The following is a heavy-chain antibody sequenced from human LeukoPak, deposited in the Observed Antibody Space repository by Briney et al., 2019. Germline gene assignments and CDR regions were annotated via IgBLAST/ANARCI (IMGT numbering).Heavy chain of an antibody. J-gene: IGHJ3*02. D-gene: IGHD3-22*01. CDR1: GYSFTSYW. CDR2: IYPGGSDT. Sequence: GESLKISCKGSGYSFTSYWIGWVRQMPGKGLEWMGIIYPGGSDTRYSPSFQGQVTISADKSISTAYLQWSSLKASDTAMYYCARHRYYYDSSGYDAFDIWGQGTMVTVSS. CDR3: ARHRYYYDSSGYDAFDI. V-gene: IGHV5-51*01.